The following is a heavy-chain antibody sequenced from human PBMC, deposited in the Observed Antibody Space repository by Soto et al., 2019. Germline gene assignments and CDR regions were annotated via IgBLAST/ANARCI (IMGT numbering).Heavy chain of an antibody. J-gene: IGHJ4*02. V-gene: IGHV4-59*02. Sequence: PSETLSLTCTVSGGSVSSYYWSWIRQPPGKGLEWIGFIYYNGDTNYNPSLKSRATISLDTSKNQFALNLRSVTAADTAVYFCARDRYSISPEFDYWGQGTLVTVSS. CDR1: GGSVSSYY. D-gene: IGHD6-6*01. CDR2: IYYNGDT. CDR3: ARDRYSISPEFDY.